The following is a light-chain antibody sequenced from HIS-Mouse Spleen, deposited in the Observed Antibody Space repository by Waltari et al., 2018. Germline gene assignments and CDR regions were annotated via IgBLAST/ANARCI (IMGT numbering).Light chain of an antibody. Sequence: SYVLTQPPSVSGAPGKTARITGGGNNIGSKRVHWYQQKPGQAPVLVVYDDSDRPSGIPERFSGSNSGNTATLTISRVEAGDEADYYRQVWDSSSDHVVFGGGTKLTVL. J-gene: IGLJ2*01. CDR2: DDS. V-gene: IGLV3-21*03. CDR1: NIGSKR. CDR3: QVWDSSSDHVV.